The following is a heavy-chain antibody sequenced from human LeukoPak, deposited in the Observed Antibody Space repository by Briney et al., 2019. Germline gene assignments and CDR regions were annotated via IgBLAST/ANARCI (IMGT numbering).Heavy chain of an antibody. CDR1: GGTLSRYA. CDR3: ATAKYYYDSSGYYLQYFQH. D-gene: IGHD3-22*01. Sequence: SVKVSCKTSGGTLSRYAISWVRQAPGQGLEWMGRIIPILGIANYAQKFQGRVTISADKSTITAYMELSSLRSEDTAVYYCATAKYYYDSSGYYLQYFQHWGQGTLVTVSS. V-gene: IGHV1-69*04. CDR2: IIPILGIA. J-gene: IGHJ1*01.